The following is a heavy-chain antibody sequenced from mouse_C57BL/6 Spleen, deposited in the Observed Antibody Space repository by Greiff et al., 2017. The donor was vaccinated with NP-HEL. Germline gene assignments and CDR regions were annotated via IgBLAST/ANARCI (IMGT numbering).Heavy chain of an antibody. CDR2: ISSGSSTI. J-gene: IGHJ3*01. CDR3: ARGLTGAAWFAY. Sequence: EVQVVESGGGLVKPGGSLKLSCAASGFTFSDYGMHWVRQAPEKGLEWVAYISSGSSTIYYADTVKGRFTISRDNAKNTLVLQMTSLRSEDTAMYYCARGLTGAAWFAYWGQGTLVTVAA. D-gene: IGHD4-1*01. CDR1: GFTFSDYG. V-gene: IGHV5-17*01.